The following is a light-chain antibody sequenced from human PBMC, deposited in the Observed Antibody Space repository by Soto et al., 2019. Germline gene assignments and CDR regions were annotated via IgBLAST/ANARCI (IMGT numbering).Light chain of an antibody. J-gene: IGKJ4*01. CDR3: QQYYSTPLT. Sequence: EIVMTQSPGTLSLSPGERATLSCRASQSVSSNLAWYQQKPGQAPRLLIYGASTRATGIPARFSGSGSGTDFTLTISSLQAEDVAVYYCQQYYSTPLTFGGRTKVDIK. CDR2: GAS. CDR1: QSVSSN. V-gene: IGKV3-15*01.